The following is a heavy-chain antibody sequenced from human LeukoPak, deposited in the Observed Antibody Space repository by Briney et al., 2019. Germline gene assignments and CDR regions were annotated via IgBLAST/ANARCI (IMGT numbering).Heavy chain of an antibody. V-gene: IGHV3-13*01. CDR3: ARGYYDSSGYWYFDY. Sequence: GGSLRLSCAASGFTFSSYDRHWVRQATGKGLEWVSAIGTAGDTYYPGSVKGRFTISRENAKNSLSLQMNSLRAGDTAVYYCARGYYDSSGYWYFDYWGQGTLVTVSS. CDR2: IGTAGDT. CDR1: GFTFSSYD. J-gene: IGHJ4*02. D-gene: IGHD3-22*01.